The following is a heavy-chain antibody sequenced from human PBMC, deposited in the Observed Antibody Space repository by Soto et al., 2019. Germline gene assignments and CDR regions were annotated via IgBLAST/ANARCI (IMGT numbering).Heavy chain of an antibody. V-gene: IGHV4-59*01. J-gene: IGHJ4*02. D-gene: IGHD5-18*01. Sequence: SATLSLTCTVSGGSISNYYWSWIRQPPGKGLEWIGYIYYSGSTNYNPSLKSRVTISVDTSKNQFSLKLSSVTAADTAVYYCASGRGYSYGSFDYWGQGTLVTVSS. CDR1: GGSISNYY. CDR2: IYYSGST. CDR3: ASGRGYSYGSFDY.